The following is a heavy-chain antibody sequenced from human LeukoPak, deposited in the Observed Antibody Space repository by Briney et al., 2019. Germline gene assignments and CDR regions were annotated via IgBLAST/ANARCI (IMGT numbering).Heavy chain of an antibody. Sequence: ASVKVSCKASGYTFTNYYIHWVRQAPGQGLEWMGITDPIGGSTNYAQKFQGRVTMTRDTSTSTVYMELSSLGSEDSAVYYCARWTTTYLDYWGQGTLVTVSS. CDR3: ARWTTTYLDY. CDR1: GYTFTNYY. CDR2: TDPIGGST. V-gene: IGHV1-46*01. D-gene: IGHD4-11*01. J-gene: IGHJ4*02.